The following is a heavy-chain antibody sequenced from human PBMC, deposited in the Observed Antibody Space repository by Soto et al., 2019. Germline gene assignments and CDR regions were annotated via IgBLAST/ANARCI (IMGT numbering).Heavy chain of an antibody. CDR1: GFTFSSYA. Sequence: EVQLLESGGGLVQPGGSLRLSCAASGFTFSSYAMSWVRQAPGKGLEWVSAISGSGGSTYYADSVKGRFTISRDNSKNPLYLHMNNLRTEDTAVYYCASDRPHSDIFTGYSIDYWGQGTLVTVSS. J-gene: IGHJ4*02. CDR3: ASDRPHSDIFTGYSIDY. V-gene: IGHV3-23*01. D-gene: IGHD3-9*01. CDR2: ISGSGGST.